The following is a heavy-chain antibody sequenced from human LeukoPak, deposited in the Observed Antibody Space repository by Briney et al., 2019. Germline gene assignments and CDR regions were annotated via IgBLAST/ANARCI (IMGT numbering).Heavy chain of an antibody. CDR1: GYTFANNF. CDR2: FDPEDGGT. J-gene: IGHJ4*02. D-gene: IGHD3-3*01. V-gene: IGHV1-24*01. Sequence: ASVKVSCKASGYTFANNFMHWVRQAPGKGLEWVGGFDPEDGGTVYAQKFQGRIIMTEDTSTDTAYMELSSLRSEDTAVYYCTASEGPYYDSWNTYSDYSDHWGQGTLVTVSS. CDR3: TASEGPYYDSWNTYSDYSDH.